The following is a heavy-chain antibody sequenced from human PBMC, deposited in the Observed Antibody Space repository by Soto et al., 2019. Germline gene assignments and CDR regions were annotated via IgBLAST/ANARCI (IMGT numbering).Heavy chain of an antibody. CDR1: GYTLTELS. J-gene: IGHJ6*02. CDR2: FDPEDGET. Sequence: ASVKVSCKVSGYTLTELSMHWVRQAPGKGLEWMGGFDPEDGETIYAQKFQGRVTMTEDTSTGTAYMELSSLRSEDTAVYYCATNYDFWSGYTKSYYYYYGMDVWGQGTTVTVSS. V-gene: IGHV1-24*01. CDR3: ATNYDFWSGYTKSYYYYYGMDV. D-gene: IGHD3-3*01.